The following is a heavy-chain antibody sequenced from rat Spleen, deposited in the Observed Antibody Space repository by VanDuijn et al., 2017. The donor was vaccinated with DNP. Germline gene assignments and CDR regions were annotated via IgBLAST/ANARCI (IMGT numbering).Heavy chain of an antibody. CDR1: GFSLTSYH. CDR2: IWTGGSS. V-gene: IGHV2-43*01. J-gene: IGHJ2*01. CDR3: VREGSSHGDF. Sequence: QVQLKESGPGLLQPSQTLSLTCTVSGFSLTSYHVSWIRQSPGKGLEWVGVIWTGGSSAYNSFFKSRLSISRDTSKSQVFLKMNSLQTEDTATYYCVREGSSHGDFWGQGVMVTVSS. D-gene: IGHD1-2*01.